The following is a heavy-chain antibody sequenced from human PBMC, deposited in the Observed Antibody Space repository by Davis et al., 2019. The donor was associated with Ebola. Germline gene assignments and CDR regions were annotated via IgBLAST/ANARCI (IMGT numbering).Heavy chain of an antibody. Sequence: MPSETLSLTCAVYGGSFSGYYWSWIRQPPGKGLEWIGYIYYSGSTNYNPSLKSRVTISVDTSKNQFSLKLSSVTAADTAVYYCARSGGHYYDSSGYYINPNFDYWGQGTLVTVSS. CDR2: IYYSGST. CDR3: ARSGGHYYDSSGYYINPNFDY. V-gene: IGHV4-59*01. D-gene: IGHD3-22*01. J-gene: IGHJ4*02. CDR1: GGSFSGYY.